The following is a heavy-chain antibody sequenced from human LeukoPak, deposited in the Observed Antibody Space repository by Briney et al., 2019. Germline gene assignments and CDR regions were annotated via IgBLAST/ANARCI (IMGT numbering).Heavy chain of an antibody. CDR2: HSGSGGST. V-gene: IGHV3-23*01. Sequence: PGGSLRPSCAASGFTFSTYAMTWVRQAPGKGLEWVSAHSGSGGSTFYADSVQGRFTISRDNSENTLYLQMNSLRAEDTAVYYCAKDGSLGYDVLTGYSYFDYWGQGTLVTVSS. CDR1: GFTFSTYA. CDR3: AKDGSLGYDVLTGYSYFDY. J-gene: IGHJ4*02. D-gene: IGHD3-9*01.